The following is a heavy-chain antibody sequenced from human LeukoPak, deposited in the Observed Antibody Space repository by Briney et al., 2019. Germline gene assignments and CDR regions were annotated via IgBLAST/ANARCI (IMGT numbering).Heavy chain of an antibody. CDR1: GYTFTNYG. V-gene: IGHV1-2*02. D-gene: IGHD6-25*01. J-gene: IGHJ5*02. Sequence: ASVKVSCKASGYTFTNYGISWVRQAPGQGLEWVGWINPNSGGTNYAQKFQGRVTMTRDTSISTAYMELSRLRSDDTAVYYCARRLLGGNWFDPWGQGTLVTVSS. CDR3: ARRLLGGNWFDP. CDR2: INPNSGGT.